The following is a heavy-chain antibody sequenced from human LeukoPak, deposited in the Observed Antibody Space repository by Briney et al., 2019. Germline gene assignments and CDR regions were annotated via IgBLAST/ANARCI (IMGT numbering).Heavy chain of an antibody. CDR3: ARLRGNYFPDY. D-gene: IGHD4-11*01. J-gene: IGHJ4*02. CDR1: GGSISGYY. V-gene: IGHV4-59*01. CDR2: IYYSGST. Sequence: SETLSLTCAVSGGSISGYYWTWIRQPPGKGLEWIAYIYYSGSTNHNPSLKSRVTISVDTSKNQFSLRLGSVTAADTAVYYCARLRGNYFPDYWGQGTLVTVSS.